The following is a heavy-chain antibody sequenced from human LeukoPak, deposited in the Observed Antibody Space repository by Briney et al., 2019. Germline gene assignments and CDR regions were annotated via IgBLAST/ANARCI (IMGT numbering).Heavy chain of an antibody. CDR2: IIPILGIA. J-gene: IGHJ5*02. D-gene: IGHD1-7*01. CDR1: GGTFSSYA. CDR3: ARETRPYTYNWFDP. Sequence: SVKVSCKASGGTFSSYAISCVRQAPGQGLEWMARIIPILGIANYAQKFQGRVTITADKSTSTAYMELSSLRSEDTAVYYCARETRPYTYNWFDPWGQGTLVTVSS. V-gene: IGHV1-69*04.